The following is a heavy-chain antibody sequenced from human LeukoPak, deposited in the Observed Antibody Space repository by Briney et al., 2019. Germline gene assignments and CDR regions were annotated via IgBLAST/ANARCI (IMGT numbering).Heavy chain of an antibody. CDR3: ARGLRESWGFRFQGNNWFDP. J-gene: IGHJ5*02. D-gene: IGHD3-16*01. CDR2: TYFESYGSKLYN. Sequence: SQTLSLTCAISGDSVSRNNIAWNWIRQSPSRGLEWLGRTYFESYGSKLYNEYAVSVKGRITINPDTSKNQFSLKLSSVTAADTAVYYCARGLRESWGFRFQGNNWFDPWGQGTLVTVSS. V-gene: IGHV6-1*01. CDR1: GDSVSRNNIA.